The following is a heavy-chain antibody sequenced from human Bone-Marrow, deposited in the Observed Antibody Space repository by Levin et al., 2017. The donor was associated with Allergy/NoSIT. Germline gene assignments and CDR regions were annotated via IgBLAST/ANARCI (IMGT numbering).Heavy chain of an antibody. CDR1: GYTFTSYG. Sequence: GESLKISCTASGYTFTSYGISWVRQAPGQGLEWMGWINGYNGDTYYAQNVQDRATMTTDRSTKTAYMELRTLRFDDTAVYYCARDMRELNWFASWGQGTLVTVSA. D-gene: IGHD1-7*01. CDR3: ARDMRELNWFAS. CDR2: INGYNGDT. V-gene: IGHV1-18*01. J-gene: IGHJ5*01.